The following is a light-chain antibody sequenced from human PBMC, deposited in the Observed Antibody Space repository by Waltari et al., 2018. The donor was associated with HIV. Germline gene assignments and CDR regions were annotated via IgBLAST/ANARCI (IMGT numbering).Light chain of an antibody. CDR1: ISNVGSDV. CDR2: GDN. J-gene: IGLJ1*01. Sequence: QSVLTQPHSASGTPGQRFIISCSGSISNVGSDVVNWYQQLPGPAPKLLIYGDNERPSGVPDRFSGSKSGASASLAISDLQSEDEAEYYCAAWDARLNEYLFGTGTKVTVL. CDR3: AAWDARLNEYL. V-gene: IGLV1-44*01.